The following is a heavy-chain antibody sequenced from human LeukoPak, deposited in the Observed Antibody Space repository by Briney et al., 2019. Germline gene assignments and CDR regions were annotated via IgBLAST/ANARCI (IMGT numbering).Heavy chain of an antibody. D-gene: IGHD4-23*01. CDR1: GFTVSSNY. J-gene: IGHJ6*02. CDR2: IYSGGST. V-gene: IGHV3-53*01. CDR3: ARDNTVVNDYYGMDV. Sequence: GGSLRLSCAASGFTVSSNYMSWVRQAPGKGLEWVSVIYSGGSTYYADSVKGRFTISRDNSKNTLYLQMNSLRAEDTAVYYCARDNTVVNDYYGMDVWGQGTTVTVSS.